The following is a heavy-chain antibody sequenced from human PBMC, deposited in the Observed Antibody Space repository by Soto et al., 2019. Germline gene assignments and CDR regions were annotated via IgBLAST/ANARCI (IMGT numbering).Heavy chain of an antibody. Sequence: ASVKVSCKASGGNFSSYTISWVRQAPGQGLEWMGRIIPILGIANYAQKFQGRVTITADKSTSTAYMELSSLRSEDTAVYYCATGYYVPGYYMDVWGKGTTVTVSS. J-gene: IGHJ6*03. V-gene: IGHV1-69*02. CDR3: ATGYYVPGYYMDV. CDR2: IIPILGIA. CDR1: GGNFSSYT. D-gene: IGHD3-10*02.